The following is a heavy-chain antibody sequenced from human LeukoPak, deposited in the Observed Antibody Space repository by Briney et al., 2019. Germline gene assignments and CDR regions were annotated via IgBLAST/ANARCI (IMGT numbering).Heavy chain of an antibody. V-gene: IGHV1-3*01. CDR1: GYTFTSYA. Sequence: ASVKVSCKASGYTFTSYAMHWVRQAPGQRLEWMGWINAGNGNTKYSQKFQGRVTMTEDTSTDTAYMELSSLRSEDTAVYYCVGGGIAVAGIPQLFDYWGQGTLVTVSS. CDR3: VGGGIAVAGIPQLFDY. D-gene: IGHD6-19*01. J-gene: IGHJ4*02. CDR2: INAGNGNT.